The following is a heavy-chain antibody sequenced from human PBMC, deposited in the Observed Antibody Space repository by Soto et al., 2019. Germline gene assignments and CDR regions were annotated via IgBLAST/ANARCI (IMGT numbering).Heavy chain of an antibody. J-gene: IGHJ6*02. CDR2: SIPIFGTA. V-gene: IGHV1-69*13. CDR1: GCTFSSYA. D-gene: IGHD2-21*01. CDR3: ARGGGSIATINYYYYGMDV. Sequence: SVKVSCKASGCTFSSYAISWVRQAPGQELEWMGGSIPIFGTANYAQKFQGRVTITADESTSTAYMELSSLRSEDTDVYYFARGGGSIATINYYYYGMDVWGQGTTVTVSS.